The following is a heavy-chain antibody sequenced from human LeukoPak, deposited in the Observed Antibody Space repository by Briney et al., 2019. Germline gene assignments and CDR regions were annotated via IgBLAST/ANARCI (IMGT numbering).Heavy chain of an antibody. Sequence: ASVKVSCKASGYTFTSYGISWVRQAPGHGLEWMGWISAYNGNTNYAQKLQGRVTMTTDTSTSTAYMELRSLRSDDTAVYYCARGLGGTENYYYDSSCYYFEDYWGQGTLVTVSS. CDR2: ISAYNGNT. V-gene: IGHV1-18*01. J-gene: IGHJ4*02. CDR1: GYTFTSYG. CDR3: ARGLGGTENYYYDSSCYYFEDY. D-gene: IGHD3-22*01.